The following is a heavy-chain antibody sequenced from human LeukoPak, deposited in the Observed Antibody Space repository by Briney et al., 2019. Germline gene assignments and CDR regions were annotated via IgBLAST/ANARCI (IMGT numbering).Heavy chain of an antibody. CDR3: ARDSFVYYDSSGRRRTKFDI. CDR1: GYTFTGYY. J-gene: IGHJ3*02. CDR2: INPDSGGT. V-gene: IGHV1-2*02. D-gene: IGHD3-22*01. Sequence: ASVKVSCKASGYTFTGYYIHWVRQAPGQGLEWMGWINPDSGGTNYAQKLQGRVTMTTDTSTSTAYMELRSLRSDDTAVYYCARDSFVYYDSSGRRRTKFDIWGQGTMVTVSS.